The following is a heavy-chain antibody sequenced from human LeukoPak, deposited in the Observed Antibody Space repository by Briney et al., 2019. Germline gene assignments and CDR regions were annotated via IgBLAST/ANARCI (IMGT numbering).Heavy chain of an antibody. CDR2: IKSKTDGGTT. CDR3: TTDEVDYDILTGSGGVFDY. D-gene: IGHD3-9*01. J-gene: IGHJ4*02. Sequence: GGSLRLSCAASGFTFSSYSMNWVRQAPGKGLEWVGRIKSKTDGGTTDYAAPVKGRFTISRDDSKNTLYLQMNSLKTEDTAVYYCTTDEVDYDILTGSGGVFDYWGQGTLVTVSS. V-gene: IGHV3-15*01. CDR1: GFTFSSYS.